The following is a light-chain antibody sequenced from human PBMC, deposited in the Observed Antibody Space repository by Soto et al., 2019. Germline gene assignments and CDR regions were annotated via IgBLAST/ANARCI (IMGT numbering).Light chain of an antibody. CDR3: QQYNNWPLYT. CDR2: ATS. Sequence: DIVMTQSPATPSVSPGERATLSCRASQSVSGNLAWYQQKPGQAPRLLIYATSTRATGIPARFSGSGSGTEFTLTICSLQSEDFAVYYCQQYNNWPLYTFGQGTKLEIK. J-gene: IGKJ2*01. CDR1: QSVSGN. V-gene: IGKV3-15*01.